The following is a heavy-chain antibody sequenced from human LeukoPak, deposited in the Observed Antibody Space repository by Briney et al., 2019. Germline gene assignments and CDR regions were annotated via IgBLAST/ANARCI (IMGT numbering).Heavy chain of an antibody. CDR2: ISGYNGAT. Sequence: SVKVSCKASGYTFTSYGISWVRQAPGQRLEWMGWISGYNGATSYEQKFKGRVTMTTDTSTTTAYMELRSLRSDDTAVYYCARSYDFWSGYFDYWGQGTLVAVSS. D-gene: IGHD3-3*01. V-gene: IGHV1-18*01. CDR1: GYTFTSYG. CDR3: ARSYDFWSGYFDY. J-gene: IGHJ4*02.